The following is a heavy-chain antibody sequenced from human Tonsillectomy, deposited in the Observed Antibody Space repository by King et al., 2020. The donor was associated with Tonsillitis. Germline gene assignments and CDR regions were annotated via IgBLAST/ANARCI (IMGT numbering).Heavy chain of an antibody. CDR1: GFTFSSYS. CDR3: ARSTHYGEHETWYFDY. Sequence: VQLVESGGGLVKPGGSLRVSCAASGFTFSSYSMNWVRQAPGKGLEWVSSISSSSSYISFADSVKGRFTISRDNAENSLYLQMNSLRAEDTAVYYCARSTHYGEHETWYFDYWGQGTLVTVSS. J-gene: IGHJ4*02. D-gene: IGHD4-17*01. V-gene: IGHV3-21*01. CDR2: ISSSSSYI.